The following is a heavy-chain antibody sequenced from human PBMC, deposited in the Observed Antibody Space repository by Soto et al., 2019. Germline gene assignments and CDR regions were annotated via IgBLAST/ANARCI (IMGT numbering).Heavy chain of an antibody. D-gene: IGHD3-3*01. V-gene: IGHV4-39*01. CDR1: GGSISSSSYY. CDR2: IYYSGST. J-gene: IGHJ4*02. CDR3: ARVRIFGVVINSYFDY. Sequence: QLQLQESGPGLVKPSETLSLTCTVSGGSISSSSYYWGWIRQPPGKGLEWIGSIYYSGSTYYNPSLKSRVTISVDTSKNQFSLKLSSVTAADTAVYYCARVRIFGVVINSYFDYWGQGTLVTVSS.